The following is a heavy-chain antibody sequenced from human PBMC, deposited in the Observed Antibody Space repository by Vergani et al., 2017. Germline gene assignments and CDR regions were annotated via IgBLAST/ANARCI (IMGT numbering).Heavy chain of an antibody. J-gene: IGHJ3*02. Sequence: QVQLQESGPGLVKTSQTLSLTCTVSGGSISSGGYYWSWIRQHPGKGLEWIGYIYYSGNTYYNPSLKSRVTISVDTSKNQFSLNLTSVTAADTAVYYCARVDWPYAFDIWGQGTMVTVSS. CDR1: GGSISSGGYY. V-gene: IGHV4-31*03. CDR3: ARVDWPYAFDI. CDR2: IYYSGNT. D-gene: IGHD3-9*01.